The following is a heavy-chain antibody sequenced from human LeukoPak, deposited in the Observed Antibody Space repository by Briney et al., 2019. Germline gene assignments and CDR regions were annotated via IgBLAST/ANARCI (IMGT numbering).Heavy chain of an antibody. CDR2: IWYDGSNK. Sequence: PGRSLRLSCAASGFTFSSYGMHWVRQAPGKGLEGVAVIWYDGSNKYYADSVKGRFTISRDNSKNTLYLQVNSLRAEDTAVYYCARGLFVDTAMDFDYWGQGTLVTVSS. V-gene: IGHV3-33*01. D-gene: IGHD5-18*01. CDR1: GFTFSSYG. CDR3: ARGLFVDTAMDFDY. J-gene: IGHJ4*02.